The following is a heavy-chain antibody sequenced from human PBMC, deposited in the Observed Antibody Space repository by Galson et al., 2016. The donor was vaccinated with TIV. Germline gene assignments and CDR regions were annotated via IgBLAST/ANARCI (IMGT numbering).Heavy chain of an antibody. CDR3: VSDRLGWQ. D-gene: IGHD3-16*01. Sequence: SLRLSCAASGISVNNAWMHWVRHSPEKGLVWVARIDTDGTTTYYADSVKGRFSISRDNAKNTVYLQMNNLIADDTAVYYCVSDRLGWQWGQGTLGTVS. V-gene: IGHV3-74*01. CDR1: GISVNNAW. CDR2: IDTDGTTT. J-gene: IGHJ1*01.